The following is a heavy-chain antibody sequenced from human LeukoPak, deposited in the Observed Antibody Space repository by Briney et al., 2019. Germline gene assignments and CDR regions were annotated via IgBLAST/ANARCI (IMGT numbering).Heavy chain of an antibody. J-gene: IGHJ4*02. CDR1: GGSFSGYY. CDR2: INHVEST. V-gene: IGHV4-34*01. CDR3: ARAYYYGSGSSLFDY. Sequence: SETLSLTCAVKGGSFSGYYWSWIRQSPGKGLEWIGEINHVESTNDNPSLKSRVTISVDTSKNQFSLKLSSVTAADTAVYYCARAYYYGSGSSLFDYWGQGTLVTVSS. D-gene: IGHD3-10*01.